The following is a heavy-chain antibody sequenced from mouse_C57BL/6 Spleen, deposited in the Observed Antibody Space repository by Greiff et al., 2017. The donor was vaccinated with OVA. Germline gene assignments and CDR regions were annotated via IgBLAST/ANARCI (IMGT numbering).Heavy chain of an antibody. V-gene: IGHV1-55*01. D-gene: IGHD2-3*01. CDR1: GYTFTSYW. CDR2: IYPGSGST. Sequence: VQLQQPGAELVKPGASVKMSCKASGYTFTSYWITWVKQRPGQGLEWIGDIYPGSGSTNYNEKFKSKATLTVDTSSSTAYMQLSSLTSEDSAVYYCARSLYDGYHGDYFDYWGQGTTLTVSS. CDR3: ARSLYDGYHGDYFDY. J-gene: IGHJ2*01.